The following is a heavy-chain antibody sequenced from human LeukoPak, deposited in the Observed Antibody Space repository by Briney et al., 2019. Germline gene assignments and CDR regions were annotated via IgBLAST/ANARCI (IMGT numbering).Heavy chain of an antibody. J-gene: IGHJ3*02. CDR2: INPNSGGT. CDR1: GYTFTSYG. D-gene: IGHD1-26*01. CDR3: ARGYSGSYYRDAFDI. Sequence: ASVKVSCKASGYTFTSYGISWVRQAPGQGLEWMGWINPNSGGTDYAQNFQGRITMTRDTSISTAYMDLSRLRSDDTAVYYCARGYSGSYYRDAFDIWGQGTMVTVSS. V-gene: IGHV1-2*02.